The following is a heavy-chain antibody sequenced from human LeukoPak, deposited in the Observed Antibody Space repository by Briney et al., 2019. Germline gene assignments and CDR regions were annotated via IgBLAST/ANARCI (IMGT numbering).Heavy chain of an antibody. V-gene: IGHV3-15*01. CDR2: IKSKTDGGTT. D-gene: IGHD4-17*01. J-gene: IGHJ4*02. CDR1: GFTFSNAW. CDR3: TTDRNGDYADY. Sequence: PGGSLRLSCAASGFTFSNAWMSWVRQAPGKGLEWVGRIKSKTDGGTTDYAAPVRGRFTISRDDSKNTLYLQMNSLKTEDTAVYYCTTDRNGDYADYWGQGTLVTISS.